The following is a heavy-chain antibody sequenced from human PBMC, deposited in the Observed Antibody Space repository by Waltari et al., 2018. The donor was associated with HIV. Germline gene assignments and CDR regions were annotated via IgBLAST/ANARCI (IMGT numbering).Heavy chain of an antibody. D-gene: IGHD3-10*01. Sequence: EVQLVDSGGGLVQPGGSLRLSCAASGFTVSNIFMRWVRRAPGKGLEWVSVIYSGGSTYYADSVKGRFTISRDNSKNTLYLQMNSLRVEDTAVYYCAREEAVTARGGIDVWGQGTMVTVSS. V-gene: IGHV3-66*01. J-gene: IGHJ3*01. CDR1: GFTVSNIF. CDR2: IYSGGST. CDR3: AREEAVTARGGIDV.